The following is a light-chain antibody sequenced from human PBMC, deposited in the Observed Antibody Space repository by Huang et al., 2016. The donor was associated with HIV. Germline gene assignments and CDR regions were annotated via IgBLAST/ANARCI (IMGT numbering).Light chain of an antibody. Sequence: DIVMTQSPDSLAVSLGEGATINCKSSQSVLYSSNNKNYLAWYQQKPGQPPKLLIYWASTRESGVPDRFSGSGSGTDFTLTISSLQAEDVAVYYCQQYYRPPFTFGPGTKVDIK. CDR3: QQYYRPPFT. J-gene: IGKJ3*01. CDR1: QSVLYSSNNKNY. CDR2: WAS. V-gene: IGKV4-1*01.